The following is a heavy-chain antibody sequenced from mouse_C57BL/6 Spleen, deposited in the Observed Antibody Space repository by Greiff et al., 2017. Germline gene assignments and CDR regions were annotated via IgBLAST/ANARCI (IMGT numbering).Heavy chain of an antibody. V-gene: IGHV1-69*01. CDR1: GYTFTSYW. CDR3: ARGGYGSGFAY. CDR2: IDPSDSYT. Sequence: QVQLQQPGAELVMPGASVKLSCKASGYTFTSYWMHWVKQRPGQGLEWIGEIDPSDSYTNYNQKFKGKSTLTVDKSSSTGYMQLSSLTSEDSAFYYCARGGYGSGFAYWGQGTRGTVFA. D-gene: IGHD1-1*01. J-gene: IGHJ3*01.